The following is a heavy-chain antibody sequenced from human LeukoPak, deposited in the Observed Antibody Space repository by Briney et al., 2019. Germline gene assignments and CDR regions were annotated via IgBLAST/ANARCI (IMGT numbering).Heavy chain of an antibody. CDR3: VKSSDWYLEY. CDR2: INPNSGGT. CDR1: GYSFISYY. V-gene: IGHV1-2*02. J-gene: IGHJ4*02. Sequence: ASVKVSCKASGYSFISYYIHWVRQAPGQGLTWMGWINPNSGGTNYAQNFQGRVTLTRDTTISTAYMELSRLRSDDTAVYYCVKSSDWYLEYWGQGTLVTASS. D-gene: IGHD3-9*01.